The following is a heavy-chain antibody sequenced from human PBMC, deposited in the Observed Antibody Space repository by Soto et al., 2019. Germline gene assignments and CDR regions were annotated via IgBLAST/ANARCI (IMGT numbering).Heavy chain of an antibody. V-gene: IGHV4-59*08. CDR2: IYYSGST. J-gene: IGHJ2*01. Sequence: ELLSVTRTVAYDSSVGFDCRRIMQPPGKGLEWIGYIYYSGSTNYNPSLRSRVTIFLDTSKNQFSLKLSSVTAADTAVYYCADGIRATVPGLAFLLNRSTDL. CDR1: YDSSVGFD. CDR3: ADGIRATVPGLAFLLNRSTDL. D-gene: IGHD1-26*01.